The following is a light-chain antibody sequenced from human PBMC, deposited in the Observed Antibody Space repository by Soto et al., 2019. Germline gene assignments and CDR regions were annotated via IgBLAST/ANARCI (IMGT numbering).Light chain of an antibody. CDR3: QTWGTGIQL. Sequence: QLVLTQSPSASASLGASFKLTCTLSSGHSSYAIAWHQQQPEKGPRYLMKLNSDGSHSKGDGIPDRFSGSSSGAERYLTISSLQSEDEADYYCQTWGTGIQLFGGGTKLTVL. CDR2: LNSDGSH. V-gene: IGLV4-69*01. CDR1: SGHSSYA. J-gene: IGLJ3*02.